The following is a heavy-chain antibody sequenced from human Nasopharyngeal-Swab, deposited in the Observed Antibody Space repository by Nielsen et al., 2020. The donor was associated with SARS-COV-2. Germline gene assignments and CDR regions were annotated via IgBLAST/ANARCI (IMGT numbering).Heavy chain of an antibody. V-gene: IGHV3-21*01. CDR1: GFTSSSYS. J-gene: IGHJ5*02. CDR3: ARNWPGSDYSWKDNWFDP. D-gene: IGHD3-10*01. Sequence: GGSLRLSCAASGFTSSSYSMNWVRQAPGKGLEWVSSISSSSSYIYYADSVKGRFTISRDNAKNSLYLQMNSLRAADTAVYYCARNWPGSDYSWKDNWFDPWGQGTLVTVSS. CDR2: ISSSSSYI.